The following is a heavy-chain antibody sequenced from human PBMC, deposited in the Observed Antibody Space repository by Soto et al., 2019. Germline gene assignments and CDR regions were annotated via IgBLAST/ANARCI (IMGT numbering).Heavy chain of an antibody. CDR2: ISSSSSYI. J-gene: IGHJ6*02. CDR1: GFTFSSYS. CDR3: ARYCSSTRCYIGQGYYYYGMDV. Sequence: SLRLSCAASGFTFSSYSMNWVRQAPGKGLEWVSSISSSSSYIYYADSVKGRFTISRDNAKNSLYLQMNSLRAEDTAVYYCARYCSSTRCYIGQGYYYYGMDVWGQGTPVTVYS. D-gene: IGHD2-2*02. V-gene: IGHV3-21*01.